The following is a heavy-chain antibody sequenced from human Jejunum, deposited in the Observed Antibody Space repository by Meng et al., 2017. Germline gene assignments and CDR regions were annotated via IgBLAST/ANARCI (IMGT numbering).Heavy chain of an antibody. CDR2: INHSGSI. D-gene: IGHD2-15*01. V-gene: IGHV4-34*01. CDR1: GRSFSAYF. J-gene: IGHJ4*02. Sequence: QVEVQQWGAGLLKPSETLSLTCAVYGRSFSAYFWTWIRQPPGKGLEWIGEINHSGSIYYNPSLKSRVTMSVDTSKNQFSLDLTSVTAADTAVYYRATRIPQYCTGGSCYSGLGHWGQGTLVTVSS. CDR3: ATRIPQYCTGGSCYSGLGH.